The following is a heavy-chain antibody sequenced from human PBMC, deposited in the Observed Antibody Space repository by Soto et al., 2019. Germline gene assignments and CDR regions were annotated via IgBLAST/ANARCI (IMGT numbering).Heavy chain of an antibody. CDR2: IYPGDSDT. CDR3: ARVYYDSSGYYSSWPFDY. Sequence: GESLKISCKGSGYSFTSYWIGWVRQMPGKGLEWMGIIYPGDSDTRYSPSFQGQVTISADKSISTAYLQWSSLKASDTAMYYCARVYYDSSGYYSSWPFDYWGQGTLVTSPQ. J-gene: IGHJ4*02. V-gene: IGHV5-51*01. CDR1: GYSFTSYW. D-gene: IGHD3-22*01.